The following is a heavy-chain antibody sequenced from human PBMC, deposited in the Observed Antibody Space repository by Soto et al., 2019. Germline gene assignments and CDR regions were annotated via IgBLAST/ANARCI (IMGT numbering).Heavy chain of an antibody. CDR1: GGTVASSHW. D-gene: IGHD2-21*02. CDR2: VYHTGDT. J-gene: IGHJ5*02. Sequence: QVQLQESGPRLVKPSGSLSLTCGVSGGTVASSHWWSWVRQSPSRGLEWIGNVYHTGDTNFNPSLKRRVTFSVDKSNNQFTLRLTSLTAADTAVYFCAREIVTAGGNNYFDPWGPGTLVTVSS. V-gene: IGHV4-4*02. CDR3: AREIVTAGGNNYFDP.